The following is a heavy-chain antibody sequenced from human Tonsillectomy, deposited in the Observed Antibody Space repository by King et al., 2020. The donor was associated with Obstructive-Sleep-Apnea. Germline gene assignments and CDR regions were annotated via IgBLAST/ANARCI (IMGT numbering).Heavy chain of an antibody. D-gene: IGHD3-22*01. CDR3: TTEVPYYDTSVQNDAFDI. CDR1: GFTFSNAW. J-gene: IGHJ3*02. Sequence: VQLVESGGGLVKPGGSLRLSCAASGFTFSNAWMSWVRQAPGKGLEWVGRIKSKTDGGRTDYAAPGKGRFTISRDVSKNTLYLQMNSLKTEDTAVYSCTTEVPYYDTSVQNDAFDIWGQGTMVTVSS. V-gene: IGHV3-15*01. CDR2: IKSKTDGGRT.